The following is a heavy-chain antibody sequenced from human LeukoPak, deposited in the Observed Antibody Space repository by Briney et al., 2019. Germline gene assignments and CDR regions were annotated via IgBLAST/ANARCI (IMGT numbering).Heavy chain of an antibody. CDR3: ARGGYYDILTGYYMYYYYMDV. J-gene: IGHJ6*03. V-gene: IGHV3-30-3*01. D-gene: IGHD3-9*01. Sequence: GGSLRLSCVASGFTFSRYAMHWVRQSPGKGLEWVAVISYDGSNKYYADSVKGRFTISRDNSKNTLYLQMNSLRAEDTAVYYCARGGYYDILTGYYMYYYYMDVWGKGTTVTVSS. CDR1: GFTFSRYA. CDR2: ISYDGSNK.